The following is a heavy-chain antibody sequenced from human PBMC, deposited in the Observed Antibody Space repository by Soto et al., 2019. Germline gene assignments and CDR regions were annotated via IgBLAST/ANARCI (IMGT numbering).Heavy chain of an antibody. Sequence: SGTLSLTCRVSGGSIGYYYWAWIRQPPGKGLEWIGSIYYSGNTHYNPSLKSRVTISVDTSMNQFSLNLDSVTAVDSAVYYCVRGGYVHAFDYWGQGALVTVSS. D-gene: IGHD5-12*01. CDR3: VRGGYVHAFDY. CDR2: IYYSGNT. V-gene: IGHV4-59*07. J-gene: IGHJ4*02. CDR1: GGSIGYYY.